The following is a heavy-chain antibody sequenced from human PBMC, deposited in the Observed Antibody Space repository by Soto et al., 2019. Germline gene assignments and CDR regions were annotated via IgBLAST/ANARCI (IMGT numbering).Heavy chain of an antibody. CDR1: SASISSGGYY. CDR2: IYYSGTT. D-gene: IGHD2-15*01. J-gene: IGHJ4*02. V-gene: IGHV4-31*03. Sequence: PSETLSLTCTVSSASISSGGYYWSWIRQHPGKGLEWIGYIYYSGTTYYFPSLRSRVTMSIDTSKKQFSLKLSSVTAADTAVYYCARERCSGVSCAFDSWGPGTLVTVSS. CDR3: ARERCSGVSCAFDS.